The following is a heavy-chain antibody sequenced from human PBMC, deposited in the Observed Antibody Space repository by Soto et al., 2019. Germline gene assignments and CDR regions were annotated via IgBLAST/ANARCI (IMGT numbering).Heavy chain of an antibody. CDR3: AHGSGWLSDQ. D-gene: IGHD6-19*01. CDR1: GFSLSDSAVG. Sequence: QITLKESGPTLVKPTQTLTLTCTFSGFSLSDSAVGVNWIRQPPGKPLEWLALIYWDDTKHYSSSLRNRLTITKDTSTNQVVLTMTNMDPVDTATYYCAHGSGWLSDQWGQGTLVTVS. CDR2: IYWDDTK. V-gene: IGHV2-5*02. J-gene: IGHJ4*02.